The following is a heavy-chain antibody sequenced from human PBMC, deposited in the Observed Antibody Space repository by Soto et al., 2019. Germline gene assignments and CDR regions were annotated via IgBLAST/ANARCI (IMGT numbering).Heavy chain of an antibody. V-gene: IGHV1-69*13. CDR2: IIPIFGTA. CDR1: GGTFSSYA. D-gene: IGHD3-22*01. Sequence: VKVSCKASGGTFSSYAISWVRQAPGQGLEWMGGIIPIFGTANYAQKFQGRVTITADESTSTAYMELSSLRSEDTAVYYCARDNAVGDSSGYYYAFDYWGQGTLVTVSS. J-gene: IGHJ4*02. CDR3: ARDNAVGDSSGYYYAFDY.